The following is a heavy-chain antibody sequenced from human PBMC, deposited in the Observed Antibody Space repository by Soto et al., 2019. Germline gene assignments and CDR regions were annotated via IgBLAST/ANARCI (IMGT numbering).Heavy chain of an antibody. J-gene: IGHJ4*02. CDR2: SIPFLGIA. CDR3: ARRYCSITSCYLDYGDYVASGAFDY. D-gene: IGHD2-2*01. CDR1: GGTFSSST. V-gene: IGHV1-69*02. Sequence: SVKVSCKSCGGTFSSSTISWVRQAPGQGLEWMGRSIPFLGIANYAQKFQGRVTITADKSTSTAYMELSSLRSEDTAVYYCARRYCSITSCYLDYGDYVASGAFDYWGQGTLVTVSS.